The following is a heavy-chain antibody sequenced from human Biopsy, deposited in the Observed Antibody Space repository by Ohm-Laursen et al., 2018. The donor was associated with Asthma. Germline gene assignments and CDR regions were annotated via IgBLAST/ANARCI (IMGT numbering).Heavy chain of an antibody. CDR1: GFTFSSYG. CDR3: ARGLDYSGRSGFDY. V-gene: IGHV3-33*05. CDR2: MSYDGSIK. J-gene: IGHJ4*02. Sequence: SLRLSCTASGFTFSSYGVDWVRQAPGKGLEWVALMSYDGSIKDYADSVKGRFTIPRDNSMNTLYLHMNSLRVEDTAVYYCARGLDYSGRSGFDYWGQGSLVTVSS. D-gene: IGHD3-10*01.